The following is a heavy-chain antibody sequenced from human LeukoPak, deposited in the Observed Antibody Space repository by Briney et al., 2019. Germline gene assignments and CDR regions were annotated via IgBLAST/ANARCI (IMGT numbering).Heavy chain of an antibody. J-gene: IGHJ4*02. D-gene: IGHD3-3*01. Sequence: SETLSLTCAVYGGSFSGYYWSWIRQPPGKGLEWIGEINHSGSTNYNPSLKSRVTISVDTSKNQFSLKLGSVTAADTAVYYCARGKGLSFWSGYLPARGFDYWGQGTLVTVSS. CDR3: ARGKGLSFWSGYLPARGFDY. CDR2: INHSGST. CDR1: GGSFSGYY. V-gene: IGHV4-34*01.